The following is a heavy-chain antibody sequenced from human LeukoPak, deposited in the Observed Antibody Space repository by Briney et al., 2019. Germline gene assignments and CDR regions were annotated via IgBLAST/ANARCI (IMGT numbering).Heavy chain of an antibody. J-gene: IGHJ6*02. CDR3: ARSHGDFWSGYYYYYGMDV. V-gene: IGHV1-2*04. CDR1: GYTFTGYY. D-gene: IGHD3-3*01. CDR2: INPNSGGT. Sequence: ASVKVSCKASGYTFTGYYMHWVRQAPGQGLEWMGWINPNSGGTNYAQKFQGWVTMTRDTSISTAHMELSRLRSDDTAVYYCARSHGDFWSGYYYYYGMDVWGQGTTVTVSS.